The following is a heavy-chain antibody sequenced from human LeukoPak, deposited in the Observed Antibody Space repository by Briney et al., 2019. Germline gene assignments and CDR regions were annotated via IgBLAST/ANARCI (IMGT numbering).Heavy chain of an antibody. D-gene: IGHD6-13*01. CDR3: ARHERDSSSWSTGSY. J-gene: IGHJ4*02. CDR2: IYYRGIT. CDR1: GGSISSGDYQ. Sequence: PSQTLSLTCPVSGGSISSGDYQWTWIRQPPGKGLEWVGHIYYRGITYYRPSLKSRVSISVDTSENQFSLNLSSVTAADTAVYYCARHERDSSSWSTGSYWGQGTLVTVSS. V-gene: IGHV4-30-4*08.